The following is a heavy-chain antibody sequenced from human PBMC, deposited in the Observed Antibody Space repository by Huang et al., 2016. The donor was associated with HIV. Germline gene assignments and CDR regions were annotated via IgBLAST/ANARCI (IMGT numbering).Heavy chain of an antibody. Sequence: EVQLVESGGGLIQPGGSLRLSCAASGFTVSSNYMSWVRPAPVKGLEWVSVIYSDDSTYFADAVKGRFTISRDNSKNTLYLQMNSLRAEDTAVYYCAAQWELRGGVDFWGQGTLVTVSS. CDR1: GFTVSSNY. D-gene: IGHD1-26*01. CDR2: IYSDDST. CDR3: AAQWELRGGVDF. J-gene: IGHJ4*02. V-gene: IGHV3-53*01.